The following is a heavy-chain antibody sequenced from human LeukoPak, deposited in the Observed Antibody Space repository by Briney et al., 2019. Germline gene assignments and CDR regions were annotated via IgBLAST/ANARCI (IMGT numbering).Heavy chain of an antibody. V-gene: IGHV3-21*01. Sequence: GGSLRLSCAASGFTFSSYSMNWVRQAPGKGLEWVSSISSSSYIYYADSVKGRFTISRDNAKNSLYLQMNSLRAEDTAVYYCARDLHYYDSSGYYYFDYWGQGTLVTVSS. CDR3: ARDLHYYDSSGYYYFDY. D-gene: IGHD3-22*01. CDR2: ISSSSYI. CDR1: GFTFSSYS. J-gene: IGHJ4*02.